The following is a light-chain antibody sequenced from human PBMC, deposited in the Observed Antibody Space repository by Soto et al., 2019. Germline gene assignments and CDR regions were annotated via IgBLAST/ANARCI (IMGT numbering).Light chain of an antibody. V-gene: IGLV1-44*01. CDR3: AACHDSLNGLD. J-gene: IGLJ1*01. CDR1: SSNIGSNT. CDR2: NNN. Sequence: QSVLTQPPSASGTPGQRVTISCSGSSSNIGSNTVNRYQQLPGTAPKLLIYNNNQRPSGVPDRFSGSKSGTSASLAISGLQSEDEADYYCAACHDSLNGLDFGPGTKLTAL.